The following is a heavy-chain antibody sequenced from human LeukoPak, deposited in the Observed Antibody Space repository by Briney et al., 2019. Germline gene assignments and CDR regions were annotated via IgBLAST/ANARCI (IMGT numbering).Heavy chain of an antibody. Sequence: NRGESLKISCKGSGYSFTSYWIGWVRQMPGKGLEWMGIIYPGDSDTRYSPSFQGQVTISADKSNSTAYLQWSSLKASDTAMYYCARPNIAVAADDAFDIWGQGTMVTVSS. CDR1: GYSFTSYW. CDR3: ARPNIAVAADDAFDI. D-gene: IGHD6-19*01. J-gene: IGHJ3*02. V-gene: IGHV5-51*01. CDR2: IYPGDSDT.